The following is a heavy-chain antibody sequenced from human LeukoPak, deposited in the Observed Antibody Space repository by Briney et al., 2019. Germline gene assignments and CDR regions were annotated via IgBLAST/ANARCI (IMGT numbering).Heavy chain of an antibody. CDR1: GFTFSSYA. J-gene: IGHJ4*02. Sequence: GGSLRLSCSASGFTFSSYAMHWVRQAPGKGLEYVSSISSNGGNTYYADSVKGRFTISRDNSKNTLYIQMNSLRAEDTAVYYCVKALSDWYPRKLFDYWGQGTLVTVSS. CDR2: ISSNGGNT. V-gene: IGHV3-64*05. D-gene: IGHD6-19*01. CDR3: VKALSDWYPRKLFDY.